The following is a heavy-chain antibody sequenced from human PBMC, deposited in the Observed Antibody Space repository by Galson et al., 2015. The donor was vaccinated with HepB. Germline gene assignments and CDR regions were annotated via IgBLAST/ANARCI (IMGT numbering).Heavy chain of an antibody. D-gene: IGHD3-10*01. J-gene: IGHJ4*02. CDR2: INHRGST. CDR1: GGSFSGYY. CDR3: ARSMVGGIVYFDN. Sequence: ETLSLTCAVYGGSFSGYYWNLIRQSPGKGLEWIGEINHRGSTNYNPSLKSRVTLSVDTSKKQFSLKLSSVTAAGTAVYYCARSMVGGIVYFDNWGQGTLVTVSS. V-gene: IGHV4-34*01.